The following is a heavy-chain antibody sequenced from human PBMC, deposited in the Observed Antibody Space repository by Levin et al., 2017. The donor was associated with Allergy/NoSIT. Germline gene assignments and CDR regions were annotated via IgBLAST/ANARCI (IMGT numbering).Heavy chain of an antibody. CDR1: GFTFSSYG. CDR2: IWYDGSNK. V-gene: IGHV3-33*01. CDR3: ARDAPSGNGMDV. Sequence: GESLKISCAASGFTFSSYGMHWVRQAPGKGLEWVAVIWYDGSNKYYADSVKGRFTISRDNSKNTLYLQMNSLRAEDTAVYYCARDAPSGNGMDVWGQGTTVTVSS. J-gene: IGHJ6*02.